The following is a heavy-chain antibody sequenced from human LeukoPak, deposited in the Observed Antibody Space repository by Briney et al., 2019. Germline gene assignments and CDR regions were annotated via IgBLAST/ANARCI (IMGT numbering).Heavy chain of an antibody. CDR2: TYTSGST. CDR3: PRVSCSSTSCYEAD. Sequence: SETLSLTCTVSGGSISSYDWSWLRQPAGKGLEWIGRTYTSGSTNYNPSLKSRVTMSVDMSKNQFSLKLSSMIAADTAVYYCPRVSCSSTSCYEADWGQGTPVTVSS. V-gene: IGHV4-4*07. D-gene: IGHD2-2*01. J-gene: IGHJ4*02. CDR1: GGSISSYD.